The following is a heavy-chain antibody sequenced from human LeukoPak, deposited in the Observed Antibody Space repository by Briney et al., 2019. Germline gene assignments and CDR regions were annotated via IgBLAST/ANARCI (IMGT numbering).Heavy chain of an antibody. V-gene: IGHV4-30-2*01. CDR3: ARSGGYQLLQRLVRLGYDY. J-gene: IGHJ4*02. CDR1: GGSISSGGYY. CDR2: IYHSGST. D-gene: IGHD2-2*01. Sequence: PSETLSLTCTVSGGSISSGGYYWSWIRQPPGKGLEWIGYIYHSGSTYYNPSLKSRVTISVDRSKNQFSLKLSSVTAADTAVYYCARSGGYQLLQRLVRLGYDYWGQGTLVTVSS.